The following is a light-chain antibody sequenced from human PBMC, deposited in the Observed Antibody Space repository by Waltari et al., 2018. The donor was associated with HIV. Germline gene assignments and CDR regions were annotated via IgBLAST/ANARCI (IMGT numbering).Light chain of an antibody. J-gene: IGKJ3*01. Sequence: INCKSSQSVLYSSNNKNYLAWYQQKPGQPPKLLIYWASTRESGVPDRFSGSGSGTDFTLTISSLQAEDVAVYYCQQYYSTPFTFGPGTKVDIK. CDR2: WAS. CDR3: QQYYSTPFT. V-gene: IGKV4-1*01. CDR1: QSVLYSSNNKNY.